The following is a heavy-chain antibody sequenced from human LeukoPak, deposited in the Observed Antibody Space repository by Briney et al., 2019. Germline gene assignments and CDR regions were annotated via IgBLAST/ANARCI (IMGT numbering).Heavy chain of an antibody. V-gene: IGHV4-31*03. CDR1: GGSVSSDANY. CDR3: ARASRLGQLALGY. J-gene: IGHJ4*02. Sequence: KPSQTLTLTCTVSGGSVSSDANYWSCIRQHPHKDHEWIGCISDRGRTYYIPFLSSRLTISVDTSKNQFSLSLTAVTAADTAVYYCARASRLGQLALGYWGQGTLVTVSS. D-gene: IGHD3-16*01. CDR2: ISDRGRT.